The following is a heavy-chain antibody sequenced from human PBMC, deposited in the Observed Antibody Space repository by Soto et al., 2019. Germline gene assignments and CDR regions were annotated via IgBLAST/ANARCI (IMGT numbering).Heavy chain of an antibody. CDR2: ISGSGGST. CDR3: ANIPRGYSGYVKMDV. D-gene: IGHD5-12*01. Sequence: GGSLRLSCAASGFTFSSYAMSWVRQAPGKGLEWVSAISGSGGSTYYADSVKGRFTISRDNSKDTLCLQMNSLRAEDTAVYYCANIPRGYSGYVKMDVWGKGTTVTVSS. J-gene: IGHJ6*04. CDR1: GFTFSSYA. V-gene: IGHV3-23*01.